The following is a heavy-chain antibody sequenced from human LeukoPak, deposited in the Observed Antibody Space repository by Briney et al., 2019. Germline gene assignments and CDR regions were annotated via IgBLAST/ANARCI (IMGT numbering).Heavy chain of an antibody. V-gene: IGHV4-39*01. D-gene: IGHD5-24*01. CDR1: GGSISSSSYY. CDR3: ARLLDGYNYGDY. CDR2: IYYSGST. Sequence: SETLSLTCTVSGGSISSSSYYWGWIRQPPGKGPEWIRSIYYSGSTYYNPSLKSRVTISVDTSKNQFSLKLSSVTAADTAVYYCARLLDGYNYGDYWGQGTLVTVSS. J-gene: IGHJ4*02.